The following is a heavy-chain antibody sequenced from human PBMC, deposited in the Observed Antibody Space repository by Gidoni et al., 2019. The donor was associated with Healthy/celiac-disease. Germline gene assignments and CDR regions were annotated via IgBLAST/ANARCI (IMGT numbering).Heavy chain of an antibody. CDR3: AKDLSMVLLWFGEPYGMDV. Sequence: QVQLVESGGGVVQPGRSLRLSCAASGFTFSSYGMHWVRQAPGKGLEWVAVISYDGSNKYYADSVKGRFTISRDNSKNTLYLQMNSLRAEDTAVYYCAKDLSMVLLWFGEPYGMDVWGQGTTVTVSS. CDR1: GFTFSSYG. D-gene: IGHD3-10*01. CDR2: ISYDGSNK. V-gene: IGHV3-30*18. J-gene: IGHJ6*02.